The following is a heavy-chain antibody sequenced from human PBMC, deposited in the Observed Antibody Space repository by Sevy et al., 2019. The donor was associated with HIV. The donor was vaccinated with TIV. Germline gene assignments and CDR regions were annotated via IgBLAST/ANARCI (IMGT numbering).Heavy chain of an antibody. V-gene: IGHV3-33*01. CDR3: ARDSGLQLFRY. CDR1: GFSFSSYG. J-gene: IGHJ4*02. D-gene: IGHD1-1*01. CDR2: VWYDGSDK. Sequence: GGSLRLSCAASGFSFSSYGMHWVRQAPGKGLEWEALVWYDGSDKYYADSVKGRFTISRDNSKNTLYLQMNSLRVEDTAVYYCARDSGLQLFRYWGQGTLVTVSS.